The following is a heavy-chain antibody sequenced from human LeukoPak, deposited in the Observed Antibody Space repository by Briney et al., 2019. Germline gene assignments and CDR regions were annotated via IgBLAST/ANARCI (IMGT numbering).Heavy chain of an antibody. CDR1: GGSISSTDW. J-gene: IGHJ4*02. V-gene: IGHV4/OR15-8*02. CDR3: SRESGLCCPFGY. Sequence: SETLSLTCAVSGGSISSTDWHRGGRPPREQRLAGVGEISLAGQTNYKPSLNGRVTMSLDKSSNQLSLQMNSLTAEDTATYYFSRESGLCCPFGYWGQGALVTVSS. D-gene: IGHD1-26*01. CDR2: ISLAGQT.